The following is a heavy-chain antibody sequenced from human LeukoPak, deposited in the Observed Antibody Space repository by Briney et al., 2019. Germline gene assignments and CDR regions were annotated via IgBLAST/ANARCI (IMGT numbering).Heavy chain of an antibody. D-gene: IGHD2-15*01. CDR3: TRGSSSRRDN. J-gene: IGHJ4*02. CDR2: MYPNSGNT. CDR1: GYTFSSCD. Sequence: ASVNVSCKASGYTFSSCDINGVRQAPGQGLECMGRMYPNSGNTGYGQSIQGRITMTRDISIGTAYMELSNLTSEDTAMYYCTRGSSSRRDNWGQGTLVTGSA. V-gene: IGHV1-8*01.